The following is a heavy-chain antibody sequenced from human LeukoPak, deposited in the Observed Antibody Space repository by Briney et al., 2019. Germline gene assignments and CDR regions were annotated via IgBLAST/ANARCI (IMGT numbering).Heavy chain of an antibody. J-gene: IGHJ3*02. CDR3: AKDQSSGWHAFDN. D-gene: IGHD6-19*01. CDR2: IRYDGSNK. CDR1: GFTFSSYG. Sequence: PGGSLRLSCAASGFTFSSYGMHWARQAPGKGLEWVAFIRYDGSNKYYADSVKGRFTISRDNSKNTLYLQMNSLRAEATAVYYCAKDQSSGWHAFDNWGQGTMVTVSS. V-gene: IGHV3-30*02.